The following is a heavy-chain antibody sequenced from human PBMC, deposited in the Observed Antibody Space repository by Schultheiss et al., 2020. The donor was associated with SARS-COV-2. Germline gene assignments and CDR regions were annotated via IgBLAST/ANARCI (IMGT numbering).Heavy chain of an antibody. J-gene: IGHJ4*02. CDR3: ARGKNWTPYYFDY. CDR1: GFTFTNYA. V-gene: IGHV3-23*01. CDR2: ISGSGVST. Sequence: GGSLRLSCAASGFTFTNYAMSWVRQAPGKGLEWVSAISGSGVSTYYADSVKGRFTISRDNSKNTLYLQMNSLRAEDTAVFYCARGKNWTPYYFDYWGQGTLVTVSS. D-gene: IGHD1-1*01.